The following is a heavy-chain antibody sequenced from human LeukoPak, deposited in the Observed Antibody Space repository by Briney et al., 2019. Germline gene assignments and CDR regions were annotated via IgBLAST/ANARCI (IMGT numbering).Heavy chain of an antibody. CDR1: GGSISSSSYY. Sequence: SETLSLTCTVSGGSISSSSYYWGWIRQPPGKGLEWIGSIYYSGSTYYNPSLKSRVTISVDTSKNQFSLKLSSVTAADTAVYYCARIGYCSGGSCYSPDFDYWGQGTLVTGSS. V-gene: IGHV4-39*07. CDR3: ARIGYCSGGSCYSPDFDY. J-gene: IGHJ4*02. D-gene: IGHD2-15*01. CDR2: IYYSGST.